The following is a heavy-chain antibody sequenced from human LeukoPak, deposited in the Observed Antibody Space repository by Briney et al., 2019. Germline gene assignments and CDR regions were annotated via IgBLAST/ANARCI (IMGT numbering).Heavy chain of an antibody. CDR1: GFTFSSYE. V-gene: IGHV3-48*03. CDR3: ARDGNYYDSSGYYFDY. D-gene: IGHD3-22*01. Sequence: GGSLRLSCAASGFTFSSYEMNWVRQAPGKGLEWVSYISSSGSTIYYADSVKGRFTISRDNAKNSLYLQMNSLRAEDTAVYYCARDGNYYDSSGYYFDYWGQGTLVTVSS. J-gene: IGHJ4*02. CDR2: ISSSGSTI.